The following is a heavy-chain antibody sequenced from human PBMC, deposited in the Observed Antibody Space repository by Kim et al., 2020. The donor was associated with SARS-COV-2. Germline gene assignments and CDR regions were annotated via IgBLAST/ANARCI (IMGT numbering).Heavy chain of an antibody. Sequence: ASVKVSCKASGYTFTTYGISWVRQAPGQGIEWMGWTTAYNVNTTYAQKFQGRVTMTTDTSTSTAYMELRSLTSDDTAVYYCAQDHRTNSRSYSGSEYGGQGTLVHDSS. J-gene: IGHJ4*02. D-gene: IGHD1-26*01. CDR1: GYTFTTYG. V-gene: IGHV1-18*01. CDR2: TTAYNVNT. CDR3: AQDHRTNSRSYSGSEY.